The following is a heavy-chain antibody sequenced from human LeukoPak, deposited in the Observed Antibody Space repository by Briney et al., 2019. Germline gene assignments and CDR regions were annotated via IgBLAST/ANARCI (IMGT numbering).Heavy chain of an antibody. CDR2: INHSGST. D-gene: IGHD3-22*01. J-gene: IGHJ6*02. CDR1: GGSFSGYY. V-gene: IGHV4-34*01. Sequence: SETLSLTCAVYGGSFSGYYWSWIRQPPGKGLEWIGEINHSGSTNYNPSLKSRVTISVDTSKNQFSLKLSSVTAADTAVYYCARKLSSGYYWDYYYYGMDVWGQGTTVTVSS. CDR3: ARKLSSGYYWDYYYYGMDV.